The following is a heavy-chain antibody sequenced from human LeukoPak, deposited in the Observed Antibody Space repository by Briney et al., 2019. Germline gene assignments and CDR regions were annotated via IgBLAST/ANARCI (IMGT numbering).Heavy chain of an antibody. Sequence: SVKVSCKASGGTFSSYAISWVRQAPGQRLEWMGRIIPIFGTANYAQKLQCRVPITTDESTSTAYMALSSLRSADPARSCCAGDSDSSGYYLRWLDYCGQRTLVTVSS. D-gene: IGHD3-22*01. CDR3: AGDSDSSGYYLRWLDY. J-gene: IGHJ4*02. V-gene: IGHV1-69*05. CDR2: IIPIFGTA. CDR1: GGTFSSYA.